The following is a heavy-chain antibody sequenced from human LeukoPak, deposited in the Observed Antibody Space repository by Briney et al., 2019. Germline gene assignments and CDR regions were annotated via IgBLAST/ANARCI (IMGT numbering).Heavy chain of an antibody. D-gene: IGHD3-10*01. CDR2: ISSSSNDI. J-gene: IGHJ4*02. Sequence: PGGSLRLSCAASGFDFSDYSMNWVRQTTGKGLEWVPSISSSSNDIYYADSLKGRFTISRDNAKSSVYLQMNSLGADDTAVYYCARGGQRFGELLFDYWGQGSLVTVSS. CDR1: GFDFSDYS. CDR3: ARGGQRFGELLFDY. V-gene: IGHV3-21*01.